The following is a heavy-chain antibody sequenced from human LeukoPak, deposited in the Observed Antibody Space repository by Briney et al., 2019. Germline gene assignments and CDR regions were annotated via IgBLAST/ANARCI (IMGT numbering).Heavy chain of an antibody. Sequence: SVKVSCKASGGTFSSYSISWVRQAPGQGLEWMGRIIPILNIADYAQNFQGRVTITADKSTTTAYMELSSLRSEDTAVYYCARETASQPLRIDYWGQGTLVTVSS. CDR1: GGTFSSYS. J-gene: IGHJ4*02. V-gene: IGHV1-69*04. D-gene: IGHD2-2*01. CDR2: IIPILNIA. CDR3: ARETASQPLRIDY.